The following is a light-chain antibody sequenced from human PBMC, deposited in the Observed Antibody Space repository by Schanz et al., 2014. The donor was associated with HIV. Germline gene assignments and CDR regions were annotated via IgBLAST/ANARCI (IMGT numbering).Light chain of an antibody. CDR3: QQYSNWPWT. CDR2: GAS. J-gene: IGKJ1*01. Sequence: EIVMTQSPANLSVSPGERAILSCRASQSVSRNFAWYHQKPGQAPRLLIYGASTRATGIPVRFSGSGSGTEVTLSIGSLQSEDFGVYYCQQYSNWPWTFGQGTKVEIK. V-gene: IGKV3D-15*01. CDR1: QSVSRN.